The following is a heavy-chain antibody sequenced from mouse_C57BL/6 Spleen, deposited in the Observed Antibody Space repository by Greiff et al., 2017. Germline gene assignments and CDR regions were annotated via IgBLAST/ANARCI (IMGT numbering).Heavy chain of an antibody. Sequence: VQLQQSGAELMKPGASVKLSCKATGYTFTGYWIEWVKQRPGHGLEWIGEILPGSGSTTYNEKFKGKATFTSDTSSNTAYMQLSSLTTEDSAIYYCARGEITAYYFDYWGQGTTLTVSS. CDR2: ILPGSGST. J-gene: IGHJ2*01. CDR1: GYTFTGYW. CDR3: ARGEITAYYFDY. V-gene: IGHV1-9*01. D-gene: IGHD1-1*01.